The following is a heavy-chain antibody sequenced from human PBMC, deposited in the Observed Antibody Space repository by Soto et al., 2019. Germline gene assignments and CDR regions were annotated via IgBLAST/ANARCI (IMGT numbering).Heavy chain of an antibody. Sequence: QVQVVESGGGVVQPGRSLRLSCAASGFTFSTYAMHWVRQAPGKGLEWVAVISYDGSNEYYADSVKGRFIISRDNSKNTLYLQMNSLRAEDTAVYYCGSGGYCSGGNCYRSGMDVWGQGTTGTVSS. CDR3: GSGGYCSGGNCYRSGMDV. D-gene: IGHD2-15*01. CDR1: GFTFSTYA. J-gene: IGHJ6*02. CDR2: ISYDGSNE. V-gene: IGHV3-30-3*01.